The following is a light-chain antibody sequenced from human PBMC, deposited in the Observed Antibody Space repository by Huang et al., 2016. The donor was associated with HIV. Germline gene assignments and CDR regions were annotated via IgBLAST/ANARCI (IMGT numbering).Light chain of an antibody. CDR2: EAS. CDR3: QQFDNLPLV. CDR1: RDIASN. V-gene: IGKV1-33*01. J-gene: IGKJ4*01. Sequence: DIQMTQSPPSLSASVGDTVTITCQASRDIASNLNWYQQKPGEAPKVLIYEASNLAAGVPSRFSGRGSGTHFTFTISRLQPEDGATYYCQQFDNLPLVFGGGTKVEI.